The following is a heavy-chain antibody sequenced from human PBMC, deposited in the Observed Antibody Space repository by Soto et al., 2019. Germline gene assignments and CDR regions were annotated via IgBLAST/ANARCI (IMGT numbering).Heavy chain of an antibody. CDR1: GYSFPSQW. D-gene: IGHD3-22*01. V-gene: IGHV5-51*01. CDR3: ARIPHSPTIYYAHSYDMDG. CDR2: IYPADSDT. Sequence: GESLKISCKGSGYSFPSQWIGWVRQTPGKGLEWMGSIYPADSDTRYSPSFQGHVTISAEKCIRTAYLEWSSRKASDSEMYDCARIPHSPTIYYAHSYDMDGWAQGTTVTVSS. J-gene: IGHJ6*02.